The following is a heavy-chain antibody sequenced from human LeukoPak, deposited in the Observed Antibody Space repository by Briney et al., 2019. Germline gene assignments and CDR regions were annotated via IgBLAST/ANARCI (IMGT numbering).Heavy chain of an antibody. CDR3: AREAGGAYFDY. V-gene: IGHV1-18*01. CDR2: ISVYNGST. D-gene: IGHD6-19*01. Sequence: ASVKVSCKASGYTFSNYAFSWVRQAPGQGLEWMGWISVYNGSTNYAQNLQGRVTMTTDTSTSTAYMELRSLRSDDTAVYYCAREAGGAYFDYWGQGTLVTVSS. J-gene: IGHJ4*02. CDR1: GYTFSNYA.